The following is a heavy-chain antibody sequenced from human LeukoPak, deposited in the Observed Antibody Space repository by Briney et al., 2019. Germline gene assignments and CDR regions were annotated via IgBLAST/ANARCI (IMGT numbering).Heavy chain of an antibody. V-gene: IGHV4-34*01. D-gene: IGHD5/OR15-5a*01. CDR3: ARDPNIVSTVTLRAFDI. CDR1: GGSFSGYY. Sequence: SETLSLTCAVYGGSFSGYYWSWIRQPPGKGLEWIGEINHSGSTNYNPSLKSRVTISVDTSKNQFSLKLSSVTAADTAVYYCARDPNIVSTVTLRAFDIWGQGTMVSVSS. CDR2: INHSGST. J-gene: IGHJ3*02.